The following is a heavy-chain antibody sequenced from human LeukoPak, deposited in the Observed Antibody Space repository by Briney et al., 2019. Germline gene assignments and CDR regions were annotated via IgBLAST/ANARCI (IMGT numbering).Heavy chain of an antibody. Sequence: QPGGSLRLSCAASGFTFSSYEMNWVRQAPGKGLEWVSYISSSGSTIYYADSVKGRFTIPRDNAKNSLYLQMNSLRAEDTAVYYCAREVYYYGSGSYSYYYGMDVWGKGTTVTVSS. V-gene: IGHV3-48*03. CDR2: ISSSGSTI. CDR1: GFTFSSYE. J-gene: IGHJ6*04. CDR3: AREVYYYGSGSYSYYYGMDV. D-gene: IGHD3-10*01.